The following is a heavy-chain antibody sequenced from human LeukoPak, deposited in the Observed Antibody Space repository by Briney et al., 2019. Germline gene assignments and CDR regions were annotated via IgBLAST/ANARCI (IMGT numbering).Heavy chain of an antibody. Sequence: GRSLRLSCAASGFSFSKYGLHWVRQAPGKGLQWVARIWYDGSQRYYVDSVKGRFTISRDSSKNTMFLQTNSLTDEDTAVYYCAIENFDSGGPGSGSPAFDIWGQGTMVSVSS. V-gene: IGHV3-33*01. CDR1: GFSFSKYG. CDR3: AIENFDSGGPGSGSPAFDI. CDR2: IWYDGSQR. J-gene: IGHJ3*02. D-gene: IGHD3-22*01.